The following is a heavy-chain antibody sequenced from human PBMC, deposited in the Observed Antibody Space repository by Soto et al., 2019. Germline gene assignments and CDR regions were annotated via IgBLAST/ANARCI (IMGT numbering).Heavy chain of an antibody. Sequence: PGGSLRLSCAASGFTFSSYAMSWVRQAPGKGLEWVSAIRGSGGSTYYADSVKGRFTISRDNSKNTLYLQMNSLRAEDTAVYYCAKSSLRLGELSPQAFDYWGQGTLVTVSS. CDR1: GFTFSSYA. J-gene: IGHJ4*02. V-gene: IGHV3-23*01. CDR3: AKSSLRLGELSPQAFDY. D-gene: IGHD3-16*02. CDR2: IRGSGGST.